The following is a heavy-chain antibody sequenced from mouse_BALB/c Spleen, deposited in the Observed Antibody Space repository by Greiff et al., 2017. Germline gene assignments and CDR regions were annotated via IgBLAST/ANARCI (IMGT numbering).Heavy chain of an antibody. J-gene: IGHJ4*01. D-gene: IGHD2-14*01. V-gene: IGHV1-69*02. CDR1: GYTFTSYW. CDR3: TRSGRYREMDY. Sequence: VQLQQPGAELVRPGASVKLSCKASGYTFTSYWINWVKQRPGQGLEWIGNIYPSDSYTNYNQKFKDKATLTVDKSSSTAYMQLSSPTSEDSAVYYCTRSGRYREMDYWGQGTSVTVSS. CDR2: IYPSDSYT.